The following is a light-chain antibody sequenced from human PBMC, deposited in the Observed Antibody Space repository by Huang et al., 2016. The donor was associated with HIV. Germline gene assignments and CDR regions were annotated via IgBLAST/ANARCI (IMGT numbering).Light chain of an antibody. CDR3: QQYGNWPPWT. J-gene: IGKJ1*01. V-gene: IGKV3-15*01. CDR1: QSDSRN. Sequence: EIVMTQSPTTLSVSPGERATLSCRASQSDSRNLAWYQQKPGQAPRLLIYGASTRATGIPARFSGSGSGTEFTLTISSLQSEDFAVYYCQQYGNWPPWTFGQGTKVEIK. CDR2: GAS.